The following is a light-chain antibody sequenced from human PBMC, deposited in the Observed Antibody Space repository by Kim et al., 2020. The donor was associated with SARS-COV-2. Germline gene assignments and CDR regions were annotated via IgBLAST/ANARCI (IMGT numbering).Light chain of an antibody. CDR1: SSNIGRNA. V-gene: IGLV1-44*01. CDR2: SNS. Sequence: GQRVTISWSGSSSNIGRNAVSWYQQVPGTAPKFLIYSNSRRPSGVPDRFSGSSSGTAASLAISGLQSEDEADYYCASWDDSLHGPVFGGGTQLTVL. J-gene: IGLJ2*01. CDR3: ASWDDSLHGPV.